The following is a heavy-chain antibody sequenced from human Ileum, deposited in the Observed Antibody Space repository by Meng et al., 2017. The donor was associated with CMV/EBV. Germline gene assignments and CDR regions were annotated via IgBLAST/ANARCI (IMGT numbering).Heavy chain of an antibody. D-gene: IGHD2-15*01. V-gene: IGHV4-30-4*08. CDR2: IYYSGST. CDR1: GGSISSGDYY. J-gene: IGHJ4*02. Sequence: QVQLQESGPGLVKPSQTLALTFTVSGGSISSGDYYWSWIRQPPGKGLEWIGYIYYSGSTYYNPSLKSRVTISVDTSKNQFSLKLSSVTAADTAVYYCARQRGYCSGGSCYHFDYWGQGTLVTVSS. CDR3: ARQRGYCSGGSCYHFDY.